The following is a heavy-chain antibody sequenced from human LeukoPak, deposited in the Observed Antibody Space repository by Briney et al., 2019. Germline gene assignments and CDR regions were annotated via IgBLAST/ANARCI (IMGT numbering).Heavy chain of an antibody. Sequence: PSETLSLTCTVSDGSISSYYWSWIRQPPGKGLEWIGYIYYSGSTNYNPSLKNRVTISVDTSKNQFSLKLRSVTAADTAVYYCASGTYYYFDFWGQETLVTVS. CDR3: ASGTYYYFDF. V-gene: IGHV4-59*08. CDR2: IYYSGST. J-gene: IGHJ4*02. D-gene: IGHD1-26*01. CDR1: DGSISSYY.